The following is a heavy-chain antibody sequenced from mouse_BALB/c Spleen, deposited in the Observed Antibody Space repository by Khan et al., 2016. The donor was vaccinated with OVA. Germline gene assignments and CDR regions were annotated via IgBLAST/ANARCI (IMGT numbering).Heavy chain of an antibody. CDR2: ISYSGST. D-gene: IGHD2-3*01. CDR3: ARDGSRYNYAMDY. J-gene: IGHJ4*01. V-gene: IGHV3-2*02. CDR1: GYSITSDYA. Sequence: EVQLQESGPGLVKPSQSLSLTCTVTGYSITSDYAWNWIRQFPGNKLEWMGYISYSGSTNYNPALKSRISITRATSKNQFFLQLNSVTTEDPATYYCARDGSRYNYAMDYWGQGTSVTVSS.